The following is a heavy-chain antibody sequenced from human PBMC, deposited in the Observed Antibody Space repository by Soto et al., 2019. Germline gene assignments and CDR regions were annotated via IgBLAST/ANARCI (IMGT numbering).Heavy chain of an antibody. Sequence: KTSETRSLTCAVYGGSFSGYYWSWIRQPPGKGLEWIGEINQSGSTNYSPSLKSRVTISVDTSKNQFSLKLSSVTAADTAVYYCARGQVRYSSSWYNYYYGREVWGNGNTVSVSA. CDR3: ARGQVRYSSSWYNYYYGREV. V-gene: IGHV4-34*01. CDR2: INQSGST. J-gene: IGHJ6*04. CDR1: GGSFSGYY. D-gene: IGHD6-13*01.